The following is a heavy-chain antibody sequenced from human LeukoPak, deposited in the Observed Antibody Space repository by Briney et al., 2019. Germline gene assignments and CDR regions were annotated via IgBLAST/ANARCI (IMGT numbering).Heavy chain of an antibody. Sequence: ASVKVSCKSSGYTFTGYYMHWVRQAPGQGLEWMGWINPNSGGTNYAQKFQGRVTMTRDTSISTAYVELSRLRSDDTAVYYCARVVHSYGSNPPGYWGQGTLVTVSS. CDR3: ARVVHSYGSNPPGY. J-gene: IGHJ4*02. CDR1: GYTFTGYY. V-gene: IGHV1-2*02. D-gene: IGHD5-18*01. CDR2: INPNSGGT.